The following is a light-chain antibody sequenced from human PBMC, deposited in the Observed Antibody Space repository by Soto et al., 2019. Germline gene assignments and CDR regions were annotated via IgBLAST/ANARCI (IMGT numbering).Light chain of an antibody. J-gene: IGKJ1*01. V-gene: IGKV3-11*01. CDR1: HSVSIN. CDR2: DAA. Sequence: EIVLTQSPATLSLSPGERATLSCRVSHSVSINLAWYQHKPSQAPRLLIYDAANSSTGIRARFRGSGCGTGFTLTISSLEPEDFEFDYCQQRSNWPRWTFGQGTKLDIK. CDR3: QQRSNWPRWT.